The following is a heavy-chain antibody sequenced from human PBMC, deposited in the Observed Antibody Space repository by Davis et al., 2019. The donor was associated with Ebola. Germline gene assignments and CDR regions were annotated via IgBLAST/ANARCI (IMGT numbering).Heavy chain of an antibody. CDR3: ARSVPSTVTTWEEYYFDY. V-gene: IGHV4-34*01. Sequence: PSETLSLTCAVYGGSFSGYYWSWIRQPPGKGLEWIGEINHSGSTNYNPSLKSRVTISVDTSKNQFSLKLSSVTAADTAVYYCARSVPSTVTTWEEYYFDYWGQGTLVTVSS. D-gene: IGHD4-11*01. CDR2: INHSGST. CDR1: GGSFSGYY. J-gene: IGHJ4*02.